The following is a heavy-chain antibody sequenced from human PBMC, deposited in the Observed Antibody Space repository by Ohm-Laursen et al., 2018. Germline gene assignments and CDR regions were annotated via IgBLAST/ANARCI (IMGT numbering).Heavy chain of an antibody. CDR2: ISGGSA. V-gene: IGHV3-23*01. CDR1: GFSFGSYA. Sequence: SLRLSCAASGFSFGSYAMSWVRQAPGKGLEWVSAISGGSANYADSVKGHFTISRDNSKNTLYLQMNSLRAEDTAVYYCAKDLFRRRLVLAGRDYYAMDVWGQGTTVTVSS. D-gene: IGHD6-19*01. CDR3: AKDLFRRRLVLAGRDYYAMDV. J-gene: IGHJ6*02.